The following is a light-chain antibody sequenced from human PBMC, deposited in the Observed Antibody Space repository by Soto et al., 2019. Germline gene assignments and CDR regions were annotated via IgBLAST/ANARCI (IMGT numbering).Light chain of an antibody. CDR3: QQSYFTPPT. V-gene: IGKV1-39*01. Sequence: MNKSPSSLSATVGARVTITCRASQSIAGYLNWYQQKPGKAPKLLIYATSSLQSGVPSRFSGIGSGTDVTITISSLQPEDGETYDGQQSYFTPPTFGQGTKVDIK. CDR1: QSIAGY. CDR2: ATS. J-gene: IGKJ1*01.